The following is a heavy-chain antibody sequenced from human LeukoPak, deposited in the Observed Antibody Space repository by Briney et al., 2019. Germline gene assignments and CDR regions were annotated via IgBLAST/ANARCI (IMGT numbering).Heavy chain of an antibody. J-gene: IGHJ4*02. CDR3: ARGYSIDYFDY. CDR1: GGSFSGYY. V-gene: IGHV4-34*01. Sequence: SETLSLTCAVYGGSFSGYYWSWIRQPPGKGLEWIGEINHSGSTNYNPSLKSRLTISVDTFKNQFSLKLSSVTAADTAVYYCARGYSIDYFDYWGQGTLVTVSS. D-gene: IGHD5-18*01. CDR2: INHSGST.